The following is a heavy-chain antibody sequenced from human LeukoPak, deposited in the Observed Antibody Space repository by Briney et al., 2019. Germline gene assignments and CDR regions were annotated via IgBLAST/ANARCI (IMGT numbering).Heavy chain of an antibody. CDR3: ARVSYGGNYFDY. J-gene: IGHJ4*02. Sequence: ASVKVSCKASGYTFPNYGITWVRQAPGQGLEWMGWISAHNGNTDYAQNLQGRATMTTETSTSTAYMELRSLRSDDTAVYYCARVSYGGNYFDYWGQGTLVTVSS. D-gene: IGHD4-23*01. V-gene: IGHV1-18*01. CDR2: ISAHNGNT. CDR1: GYTFPNYG.